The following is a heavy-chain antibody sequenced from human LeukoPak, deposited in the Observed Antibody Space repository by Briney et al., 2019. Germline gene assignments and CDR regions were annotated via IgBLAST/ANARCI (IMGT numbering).Heavy chain of an antibody. CDR3: GRAFPPLRTSSAGDL. D-gene: IGHD3-16*01. V-gene: IGHV3-21*01. CDR2: ISYLSSHV. J-gene: IGHJ4*02. Sequence: GGSLRLSCSASGFTFSDYDMNWVRQAPGKGLEWVSSISYLSSHVYYGDSVKGRFSISRDNAKNSLYLQMNSLGAEDTTIYYCGRAFPPLRTSSAGDLWGQGILVTVSS. CDR1: GFTFSDYD.